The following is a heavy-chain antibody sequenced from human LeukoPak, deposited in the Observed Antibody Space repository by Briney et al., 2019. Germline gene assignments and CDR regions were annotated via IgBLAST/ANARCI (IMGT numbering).Heavy chain of an antibody. Sequence: GGSLRFSCAASGFTFSSSAMTWVRQAPGKGLEWVSAIFGSGGSTYYADSVKGRFTNSRDNPKNTLYLQMNSLRGEDTAVYYCAKAFNFFYYGMDVWGQGTTVTVCS. D-gene: IGHD3-16*01. J-gene: IGHJ6*02. V-gene: IGHV3-23*01. CDR3: AKAFNFFYYGMDV. CDR2: IFGSGGST. CDR1: GFTFSSSA.